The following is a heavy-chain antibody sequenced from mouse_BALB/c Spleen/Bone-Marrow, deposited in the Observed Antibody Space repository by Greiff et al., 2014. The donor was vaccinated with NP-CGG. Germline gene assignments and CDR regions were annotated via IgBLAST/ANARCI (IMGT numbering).Heavy chain of an antibody. D-gene: IGHD2-2*01. CDR1: GYTFTSYW. CDR2: IYPGNSDT. J-gene: IGHJ3*01. V-gene: IGHV1-5*01. Sequence: VQLQQSGTVLARPGASVKMSCKASGYTFTSYWMHWVKQRPGQGLEWIGAIYPGNSDTSYNQKFKGKAKLTAVTSTSTAYMELSSLTNEDSAVYYCTRVIYYGYAWFAYWGRGTLVTVSA. CDR3: TRVIYYGYAWFAY.